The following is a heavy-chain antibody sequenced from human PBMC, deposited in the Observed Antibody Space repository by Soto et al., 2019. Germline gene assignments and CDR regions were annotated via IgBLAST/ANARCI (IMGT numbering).Heavy chain of an antibody. CDR1: GDSISSGDYY. D-gene: IGHD3-3*01. CDR3: ATLTIFGVVHT. Sequence: PSETLSLTCTVSGDSISSGDYYWSWIRQPPGKGLEWIGCIYYSGNTYYNPSLKRRFSISVDTSKNQFSLQLSSVTVADTAVYYCATLTIFGVVHTWGQGTLVTVSS. V-gene: IGHV4-30-4*01. J-gene: IGHJ4*02. CDR2: IYYSGNT.